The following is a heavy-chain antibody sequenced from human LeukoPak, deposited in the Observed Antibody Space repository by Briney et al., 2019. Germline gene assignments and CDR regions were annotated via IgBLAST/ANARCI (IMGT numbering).Heavy chain of an antibody. CDR2: INPNSGGT. J-gene: IGHJ4*02. D-gene: IGHD6-19*01. V-gene: IGHV1-2*02. CDR3: ARDPVSSSGWWEFDY. Sequence: ASVKVSCKASGYTFTGYYMHWVRHAPGQGLERMGWINPNSGGTNYAQKFQGRVTMTRDTSISTAYMELSRLRSDDTAVYYCARDPVSSSGWWEFDYWGQGTLVTVSS. CDR1: GYTFTGYY.